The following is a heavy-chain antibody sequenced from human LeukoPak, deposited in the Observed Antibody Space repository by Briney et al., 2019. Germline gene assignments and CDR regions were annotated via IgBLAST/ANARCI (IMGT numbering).Heavy chain of an antibody. V-gene: IGHV4-4*07. CDR1: GGSISSYF. Sequence: SETLSLTCTVSGGSISSYFWSWIRQPAGKGLEWIGRIYTSGSTNYNPSPKSRVTMSVDTSKKEFSLKLRSVTAADTAVYYCARGDDFDIWGHGTMVTVSS. CDR3: ARGDDFDI. J-gene: IGHJ3*02. CDR2: IYTSGST.